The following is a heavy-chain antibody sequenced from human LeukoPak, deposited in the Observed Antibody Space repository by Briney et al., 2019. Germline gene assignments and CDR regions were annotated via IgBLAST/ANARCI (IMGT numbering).Heavy chain of an antibody. CDR3: AQSISGFPSWSYSGGPFDG. Sequence: GGSLRLSCAASGFTFDDYAMHWARQAPGKGLEWVAGISWNSDTITYANSVKGRFTISRDNAKNSLYLQMNSLGDEDTALYYFAQSISGFPSWSYSGGPFDGWGQGARVTVS. V-gene: IGHV3-9*01. D-gene: IGHD1-26*01. CDR2: ISWNSDTI. CDR1: GFTFDDYA. J-gene: IGHJ4*02.